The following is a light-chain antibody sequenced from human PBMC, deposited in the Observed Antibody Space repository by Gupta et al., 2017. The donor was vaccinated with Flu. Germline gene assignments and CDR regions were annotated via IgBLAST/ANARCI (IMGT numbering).Light chain of an antibody. CDR3: QQDGNSPPT. CDR1: QSVSSNY. CDR2: GAS. Sequence: EIVLTQSPGTLSLSPGEGATLYCRASQSVSSNYLAWYQQKPGQAPRLLIYGASNRATGIPDRFSGSGSGTDFTLTISRLEPEDFAVYFCQQDGNSPPTFCQGTKLEIE. J-gene: IGKJ2*01. V-gene: IGKV3-20*01.